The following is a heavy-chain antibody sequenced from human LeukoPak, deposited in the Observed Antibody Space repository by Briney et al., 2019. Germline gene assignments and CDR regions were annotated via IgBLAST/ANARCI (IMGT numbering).Heavy chain of an antibody. CDR1: GGSISSYY. D-gene: IGHD3-22*01. CDR3: ARGGGDSSGYYYETTVWFDP. J-gene: IGHJ5*02. CDR2: IYYSGST. Sequence: SETLSLTCTVSGGSISSYYWSWIRQPPGKGLEWIGYIYYSGSTNYNPSLKSRVTISVDTTKNQFSLKLSSVTAADTAVYYCARGGGDSSGYYYETTVWFDPWGQGTLVTVSS. V-gene: IGHV4-59*01.